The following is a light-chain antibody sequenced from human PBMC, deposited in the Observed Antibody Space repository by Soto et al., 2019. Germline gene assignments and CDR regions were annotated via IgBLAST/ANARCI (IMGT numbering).Light chain of an antibody. CDR3: QQYDNLPPDFT. CDR2: DAS. V-gene: IGKV1-33*01. J-gene: IGKJ3*01. CDR1: QAISNY. Sequence: DIQMTQSPSSLSASVGDRVTITCQASQAISNYLNWYQQKPGKAPKLLIYDASNLETGVPSRFSGSGSGTDFTFTISSLQPEDIATYYCQQYDNLPPDFTFGPGTKVDIK.